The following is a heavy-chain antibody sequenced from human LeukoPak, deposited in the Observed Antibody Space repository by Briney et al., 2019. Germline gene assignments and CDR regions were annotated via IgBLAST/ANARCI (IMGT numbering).Heavy chain of an antibody. J-gene: IGHJ4*02. CDR2: ISAYNGNT. V-gene: IGHV1-18*01. CDR3: ARATYYYDSSGYYHH. Sequence: ASVKLSCKASGYTFTSYGISWVRQAPGQGLEWMGWISAYNGNTNYAQKLQGRVTMTTDTSTSTAYMELRSLRSDDTAVYYCARATYYYDSSGYYHHWGQGTLVTVSS. D-gene: IGHD3-22*01. CDR1: GYTFTSYG.